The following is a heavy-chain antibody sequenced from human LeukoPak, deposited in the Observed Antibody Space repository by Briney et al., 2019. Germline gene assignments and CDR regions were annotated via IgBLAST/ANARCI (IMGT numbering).Heavy chain of an antibody. CDR1: GFTFSSYA. CDR2: ISYDGSNK. D-gene: IGHD3-3*01. Sequence: GRSLRLSCAASGFTFSSYAMHWVRQAPGKGLEWVAVISYDGSNKYYADSVKGRFTISRDNSKNTLYLQMNSLRAEDTAVYYCASPLRFLEWDAFDIWGQGTMVTVSS. V-gene: IGHV3-30-3*01. J-gene: IGHJ3*02. CDR3: ASPLRFLEWDAFDI.